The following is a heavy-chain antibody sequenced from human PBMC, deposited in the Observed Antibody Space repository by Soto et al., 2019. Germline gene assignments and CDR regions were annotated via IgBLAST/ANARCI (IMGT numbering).Heavy chain of an antibody. CDR2: IYYSGST. Sequence: NPSETLSRTCTVSGGSISSSSYYWGGIRQPPGKGLEWIGSIYYSGSTYYNPSLKSRVTISVDTSKNQFSLKLSSVTAADTAVYYCARAPNYYGSGIDYWGQGTLVTVSS. CDR3: ARAPNYYGSGIDY. J-gene: IGHJ4*02. CDR1: GGSISSSSYY. V-gene: IGHV4-39*01. D-gene: IGHD3-10*01.